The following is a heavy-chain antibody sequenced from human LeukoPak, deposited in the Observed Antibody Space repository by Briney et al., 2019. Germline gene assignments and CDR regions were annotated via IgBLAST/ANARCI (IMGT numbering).Heavy chain of an antibody. Sequence: PGGSLRLSCAASGFTFSTYWMSWVRQAPGKGLEWVANINQDGSDKYYVDSVKGRFTISRGSAKNSLYLQMNSLRAEDTAVYYCARGCSSTTCSGWFDPWGQGTLVTVSS. D-gene: IGHD2-2*01. CDR2: INQDGSDK. V-gene: IGHV3-7*01. J-gene: IGHJ5*02. CDR3: ARGCSSTTCSGWFDP. CDR1: GFTFSTYW.